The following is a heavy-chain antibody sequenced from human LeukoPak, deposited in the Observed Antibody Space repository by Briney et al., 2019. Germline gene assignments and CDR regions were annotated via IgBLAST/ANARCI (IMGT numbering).Heavy chain of an antibody. CDR2: IDSGGDT. V-gene: IGHV4-39*01. J-gene: IGHJ4*02. CDR1: GGAIVRSYA. CDR3: ARHAIGVFDY. D-gene: IGHD3-16*01. Sequence: PSESLSLTCAVSGGAIVRSYAWGWIRQPPGKALDWIGSIDSGGDTDHNPSLKSRVTMSVDTSKNHFSLKLSSVTAADTAVYYCARHAIGVFDYWGQGTLVTVSS.